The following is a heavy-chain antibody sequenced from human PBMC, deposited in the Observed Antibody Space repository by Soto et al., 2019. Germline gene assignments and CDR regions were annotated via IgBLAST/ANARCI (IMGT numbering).Heavy chain of an antibody. Sequence: EVQLVECGGGLVQPGGSLRLSCAASGFSFSTYSMNWVRQAPGKGLEWVSYISSRSYTIYYVDCVKGRFTISRDNAKNSLYLQMNSLRDEDTAVYYCARGGSSSDNGMDVWGQGTTVTVSS. D-gene: IGHD6-6*01. J-gene: IGHJ6*02. CDR3: ARGGSSSDNGMDV. CDR2: ISSRSYTI. V-gene: IGHV3-48*02. CDR1: GFSFSTYS.